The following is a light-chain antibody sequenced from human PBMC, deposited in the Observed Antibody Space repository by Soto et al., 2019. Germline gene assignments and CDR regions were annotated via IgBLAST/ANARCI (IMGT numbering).Light chain of an antibody. CDR1: SSDVGGYTY. CDR3: SAYRTSNTI. J-gene: IGLJ2*01. V-gene: IGLV2-14*01. CDR2: DVS. Sequence: QPVLTQPASVSGSPGQSITISCTGISSDVGGYTYVSWYQQHPGKAPKLMIYDVSNRPSWVSDRFSGSKSGNTASLTISGLQAEDEADYYCSAYRTSNTIFGGGTKLTVL.